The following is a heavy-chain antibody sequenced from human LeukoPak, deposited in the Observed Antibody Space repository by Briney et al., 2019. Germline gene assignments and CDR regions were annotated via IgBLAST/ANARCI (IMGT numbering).Heavy chain of an antibody. D-gene: IGHD2-15*01. CDR2: ISDSGGST. V-gene: IGHV3-64D*09. J-gene: IGHJ6*02. CDR1: GFPFSSYA. Sequence: GGSLRLSCSASGFPFSSYAMEWVRQAPGKGLEYVSAISDSGGSTYYADSVKGRFTISRDNSKNTLYLQMSSLRAEDTAVYFCVRGYSFGPYGMDAWGQGTTVTVSS. CDR3: VRGYSFGPYGMDA.